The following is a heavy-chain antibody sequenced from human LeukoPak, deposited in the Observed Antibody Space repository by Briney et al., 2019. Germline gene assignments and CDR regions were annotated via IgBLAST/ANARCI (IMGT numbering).Heavy chain of an antibody. CDR3: TRRSIASTRTDDY. Sequence: GGSLRLSCAASGFNFSGSAIHWDRQASGKGLEWVGRIRSKTHSYATTYAASLKGRFTISRDDSMNTTYLQMSSLKTDDTAVYYCTRRSIASTRTDDYWGQGTLVTVSS. CDR2: IRSKTHSYAT. D-gene: IGHD6-13*01. J-gene: IGHJ4*02. V-gene: IGHV3-73*01. CDR1: GFNFSGSA.